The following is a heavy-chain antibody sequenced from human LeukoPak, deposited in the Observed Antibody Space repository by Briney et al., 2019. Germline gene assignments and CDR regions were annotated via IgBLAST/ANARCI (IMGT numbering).Heavy chain of an antibody. D-gene: IGHD3-10*01. V-gene: IGHV5-51*01. CDR3: ARHSYYDSGSYYWFDP. Sequence: PGESLKISCKGSGYNFINYWIGWVRQMPGKGLEWMGIIYPGDSDTRYSPFFQGQVTISVDKSISTAYLQWSSLKASDTAMYYCARHSYYDSGSYYWFDPWGQGTLATVSS. CDR1: GYNFINYW. J-gene: IGHJ5*02. CDR2: IYPGDSDT.